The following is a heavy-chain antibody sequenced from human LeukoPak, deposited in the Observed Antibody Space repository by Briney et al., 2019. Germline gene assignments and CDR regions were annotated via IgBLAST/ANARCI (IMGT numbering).Heavy chain of an antibody. D-gene: IGHD4-17*01. CDR2: LYPSGST. V-gene: IGHV4-39*01. CDR1: GGSITGTTYY. Sequence: PSGTLSLTCTVSGGSITGTTYYGAWFRQPPGEGLEGIGSLYPSGSTYYTPSLNSPVSIFLDTSKSQLSLNVRSVTAADTAVYYCARRAGDGAVNWIDPWGQGTLVTVSS. CDR3: ARRAGDGAVNWIDP. J-gene: IGHJ5*02.